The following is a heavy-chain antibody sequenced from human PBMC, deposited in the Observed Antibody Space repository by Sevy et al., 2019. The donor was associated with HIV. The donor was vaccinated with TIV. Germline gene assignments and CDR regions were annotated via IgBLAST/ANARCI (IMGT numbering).Heavy chain of an antibody. D-gene: IGHD6-6*01. CDR1: GFTFTTYW. Sequence: GGCLRLSCAASGFTFTTYWMTWVRQAPGKGLEWVANINQDGSKIKYVDSVKGRFIISIDNAKKSLYVQMNSLRADDTAAYYCARVGIFEKSEYQYRFMDYWGQGTLVTVSS. J-gene: IGHJ4*02. CDR2: INQDGSKI. CDR3: ARVGIFEKSEYQYRFMDY. V-gene: IGHV3-7*01.